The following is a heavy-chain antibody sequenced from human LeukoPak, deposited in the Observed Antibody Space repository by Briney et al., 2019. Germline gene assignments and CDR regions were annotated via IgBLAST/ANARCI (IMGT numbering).Heavy chain of an antibody. V-gene: IGHV3-30*04. D-gene: IGHD3-3*01. CDR3: ARVRIGAPYYFDY. CDR1: GFTFSNYA. CDR2: ISYDGSKK. J-gene: IGHJ4*02. Sequence: PGGSLRLSCAASGFTFSNYAMHWVRLAPGKGLEWVAVISYDGSKKDYADSVKGRFTISRDNFKHTLYLQMNNLRTEDTAVYYCARVRIGAPYYFDYWGQGTLVTVSS.